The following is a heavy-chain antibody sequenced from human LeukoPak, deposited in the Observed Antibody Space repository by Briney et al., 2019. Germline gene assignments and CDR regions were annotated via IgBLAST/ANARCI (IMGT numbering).Heavy chain of an antibody. CDR3: ARRVGFYGSGSLNYFDP. CDR1: GGSIDSSSYY. D-gene: IGHD3-10*01. V-gene: IGHV4-39*02. Sequence: PSETLSLTCAVSGGSIDSSSYYWGWIRQPPGKGLEWIGSIFRTGSTYYSASLKSRVSISVDTSKNHIALKLTSVTASDTAVYFCARRVGFYGSGSLNYFDPWGQGILVSVS. J-gene: IGHJ5*01. CDR2: IFRTGST.